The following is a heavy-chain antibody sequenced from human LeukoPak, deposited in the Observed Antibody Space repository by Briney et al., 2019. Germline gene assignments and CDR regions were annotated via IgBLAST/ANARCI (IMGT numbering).Heavy chain of an antibody. CDR3: ARDPGIAVAGFDF. D-gene: IGHD6-19*01. CDR2: IYYSGST. V-gene: IGHV4-59*01. Sequence: SETLSLTCTVSGGSISSYYWSWIRQPPGKGLEWIGYIYYSGSTNYNPSLKSRVTILVDTSKNQFSLRLSSVTAADTAVYFCARDPGIAVAGFDFWGREPWSPPPQ. J-gene: IGHJ4*02. CDR1: GGSISSYY.